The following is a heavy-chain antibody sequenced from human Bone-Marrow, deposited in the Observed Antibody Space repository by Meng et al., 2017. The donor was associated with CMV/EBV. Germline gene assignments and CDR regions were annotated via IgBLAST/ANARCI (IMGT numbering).Heavy chain of an antibody. D-gene: IGHD2-2*01. CDR1: GFTFSDYY. CDR2: ISSSGSTI. Sequence: GESLKISCAASGFTFSDYYMSWIRQAPGKGLEWVSYISSSGSTIYYADSVKGRFTISRDNAKNSLYLQMNSLRAEDTAVYYCARDRRELYCSSTSCAGMDVWGQGNTVTGSS. CDR3: ARDRRELYCSSTSCAGMDV. V-gene: IGHV3-11*01. J-gene: IGHJ6*01.